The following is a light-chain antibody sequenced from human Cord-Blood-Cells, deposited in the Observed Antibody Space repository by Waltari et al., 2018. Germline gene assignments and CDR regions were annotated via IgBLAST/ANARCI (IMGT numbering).Light chain of an antibody. CDR2: DAS. Sequence: DIKMTQSPSTLSASVGHGVTLTCRASQSISSWLAWYQTKPGKAPKLLIYDASSLESGVPARFSGRGSGTEFTLTISSLQPDDFATYYCQQYNSLTWTFGQGTKVEIK. CDR3: QQYNSLTWT. V-gene: IGKV1-5*01. CDR1: QSISSW. J-gene: IGKJ1*01.